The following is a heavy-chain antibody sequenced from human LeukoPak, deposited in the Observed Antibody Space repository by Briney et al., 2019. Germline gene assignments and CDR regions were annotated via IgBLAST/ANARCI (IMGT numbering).Heavy chain of an antibody. CDR1: GGSISSGGYS. CDR2: INHSGST. Sequence: SETLSLTCAVSGGSISSGGYSWSWIRQPPGKGLEWIGEINHSGSTNYNPSLKSRVTISVDTSKNQFSLKLSSVTAADTAVYYCARGRGSGWPLWGQGTLVTVSS. CDR3: ARGRGSGWPL. D-gene: IGHD6-19*01. V-gene: IGHV4-30-2*01. J-gene: IGHJ4*02.